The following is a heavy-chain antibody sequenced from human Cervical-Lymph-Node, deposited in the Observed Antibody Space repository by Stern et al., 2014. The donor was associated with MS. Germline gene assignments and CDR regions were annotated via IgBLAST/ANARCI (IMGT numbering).Heavy chain of an antibody. CDR1: GFTFSNYD. D-gene: IGHD6-13*01. V-gene: IGHV3-21*02. Sequence: EVQLVESGGGLVKPGGSLRLSCAASGFTFSNYDLHWVRQAPRKGLEWVSSIRSGSTYIYYADSVKGRFTISRDSAKNSLYLQMNSLRVEDTAVYYCAREAEVVSSWYAGIDPWGQGTLVTVSS. CDR2: IRSGSTYI. J-gene: IGHJ5*02. CDR3: AREAEVVSSWYAGIDP.